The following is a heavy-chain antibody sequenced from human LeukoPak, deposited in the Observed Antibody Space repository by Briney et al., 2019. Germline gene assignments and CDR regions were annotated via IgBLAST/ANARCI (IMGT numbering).Heavy chain of an antibody. D-gene: IGHD3-10*01. V-gene: IGHV3-48*01. CDR2: ISSSSSTI. Sequence: GGSLRLSCAASGFTFSCYSMNWVRQAPGKGLEWFSYISSSSSTIHYADSVEGRFTISRDNVKNSLYLQMNSLRGEDTAVYYCARVVGDSGSYLHWGQGTLVTVSS. CDR3: ARVVGDSGSYLH. J-gene: IGHJ4*02. CDR1: GFTFSCYS.